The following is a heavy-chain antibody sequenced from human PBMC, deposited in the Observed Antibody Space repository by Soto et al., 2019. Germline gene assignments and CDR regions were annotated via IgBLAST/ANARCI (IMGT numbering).Heavy chain of an antibody. CDR1: GVSCGDYG. D-gene: IGHD3-10*01. V-gene: IGHV3-11*05. J-gene: IGHJ4*01. CDR2: ITSSSSYT. CDR3: ARGSMVRGVIIQH. Sequence: PGGSMRLSWAAAGVSCGDYGMTWIRQDPGKGLEWVSYITSSSSYTYYADSVKGRFTISRDNTKSSLYLQMNSLRAEDTAMYYCARGSMVRGVIIQHWGQGTLVTVSS.